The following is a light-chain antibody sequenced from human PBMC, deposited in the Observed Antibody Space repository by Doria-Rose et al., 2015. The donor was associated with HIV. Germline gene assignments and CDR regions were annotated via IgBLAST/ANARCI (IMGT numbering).Light chain of an antibody. CDR2: DGS. CDR1: QSFSSTY. CDR3: HQYGTSWT. V-gene: IGKV3-20*01. Sequence: NQSPGTLSLSPGERATLSCRASQSFSSTYLAWYQQKPGQAPSLLIYDGSTRATGIPDRFSASGSGADFTLTINRLEPEDFAPYYCHQYGTSWTFGQGTKVEI. J-gene: IGKJ1*01.